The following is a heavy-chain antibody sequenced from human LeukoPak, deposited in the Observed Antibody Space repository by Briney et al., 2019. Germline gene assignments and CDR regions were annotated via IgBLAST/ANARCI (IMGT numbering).Heavy chain of an antibody. CDR1: GFTVSSNY. J-gene: IGHJ4*02. V-gene: IGHV3-7*01. D-gene: IGHD3-22*01. CDR2: IKEDGSEK. Sequence: GGSLRLSCAASGFTVSSNYMSWVRQAPGKGLEWVANIKEDGSEKYYVDSVKGRFTISRDNAKNSLYLQMNSLRAEDTAVYYCAREYYYDSSGYGSFGYWGQGTLVTVSS. CDR3: AREYYYDSSGYGSFGY.